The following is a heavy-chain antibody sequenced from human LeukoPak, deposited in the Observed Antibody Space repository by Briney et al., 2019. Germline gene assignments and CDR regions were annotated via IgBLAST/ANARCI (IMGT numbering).Heavy chain of an antibody. D-gene: IGHD3-16*01. CDR3: ASGHYDYVWGSISTTNYFDN. CDR2: ISSSSDYI. J-gene: IGHJ4*02. Sequence: GGSLRLSCAASGFTFSSYTMDWVRQAPVKGLEWVSSISSSSDYIFYADSVKGRFTISRDNAQNSLYLQMNSLRVEDTAVYYCASGHYDYVWGSISTTNYFDNWGQGTLVTVSS. CDR1: GFTFSSYT. V-gene: IGHV3-21*01.